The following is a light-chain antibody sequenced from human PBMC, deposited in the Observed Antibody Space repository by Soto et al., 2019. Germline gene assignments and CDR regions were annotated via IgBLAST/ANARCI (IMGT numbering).Light chain of an antibody. J-gene: IGKJ5*01. CDR1: QDIRKY. CDR2: DAS. V-gene: IGKV1-33*01. CDR3: QQYDNLPLI. Sequence: IKMTQSPSSVSASVGDRVTITCQATQDIRKYLNWYQQKPGKAPKLLIYDASSLETGVPSRFSGSGSGTDFTLTISSLQPEDFATYYCQQYDNLPLIFGQGTRLEIK.